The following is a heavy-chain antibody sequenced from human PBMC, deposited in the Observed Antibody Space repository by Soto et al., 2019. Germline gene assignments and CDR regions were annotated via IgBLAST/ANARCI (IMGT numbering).Heavy chain of an antibody. CDR2: IIPILGIV. D-gene: IGHD2-15*01. J-gene: IGHJ3*02. CDR3: ARGVSCSGGSCYPFDI. CDR1: GGTFSSYT. Sequence: QVQLVQSGAEVKKPGSSVKVSCKASGGTFSSYTISWVRQAPGQGLEWMGRIIPILGIVNYAQKFQGRVTITADKSTSTAYMELSSLRSEDTAVYYCARGVSCSGGSCYPFDIWGQGTMVTVSS. V-gene: IGHV1-69*02.